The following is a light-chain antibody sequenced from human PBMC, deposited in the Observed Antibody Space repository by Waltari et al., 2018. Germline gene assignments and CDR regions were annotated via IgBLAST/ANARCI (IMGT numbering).Light chain of an antibody. V-gene: IGLV3-9*01. J-gene: IGLJ2*01. Sequence: SYELTQPPSVSVALGQTAEITCAGGAIGSNYVHWNQQKPGQAPVLVIYRDKNRPSGIPERFSGSNSGNTATLTISGAQVDDEADYYCQVWDSSAGFFGAGTKLTVL. CDR1: AIGSNY. CDR2: RDK. CDR3: QVWDSSAGF.